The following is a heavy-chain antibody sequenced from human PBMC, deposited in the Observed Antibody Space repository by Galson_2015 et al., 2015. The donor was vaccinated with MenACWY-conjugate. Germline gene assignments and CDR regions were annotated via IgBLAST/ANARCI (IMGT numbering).Heavy chain of an antibody. J-gene: IGHJ3*02. V-gene: IGHV3-30*18. CDR1: GFTFSSYG. D-gene: IGHD6-19*01. CDR3: AKSPLAVAGHPRAFDI. CDR2: ISYDGSNK. Sequence: SLRLSCAASGFTFSSYGMHWVRQAPGKGLEWVAVISYDGSNKYYADSVKGRFTISRDNSKNTLYLQMNSLRAEDTAVYYRAKSPLAVAGHPRAFDIWGQGTMVTVSS.